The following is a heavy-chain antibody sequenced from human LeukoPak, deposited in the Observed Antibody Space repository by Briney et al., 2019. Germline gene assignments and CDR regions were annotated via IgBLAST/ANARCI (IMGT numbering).Heavy chain of an antibody. J-gene: IGHJ3*02. CDR3: ARDIQYQLLAFDI. CDR2: IIPIFGTA. CDR1: GGTFSSYA. Sequence: GASVKVSCKASGGTFSSYAISWVRQAPGQGLEWMGGIIPIFGTANYAQKFQGRVTITADESTSTAYMELSSLRSEDTAVYYCARDIQYQLLAFDIWGRGTMVTVSS. V-gene: IGHV1-69*13. D-gene: IGHD2-2*01.